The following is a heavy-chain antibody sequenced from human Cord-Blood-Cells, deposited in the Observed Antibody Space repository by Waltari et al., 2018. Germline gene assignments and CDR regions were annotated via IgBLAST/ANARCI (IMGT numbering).Heavy chain of an antibody. D-gene: IGHD2-15*01. J-gene: IGHJ4*02. V-gene: IGHV4-39*01. CDR1: GGSISSSSYY. Sequence: QLQLQESGPGLVKPSETLSLTCTVSGGSISSSSYYWGWIRQPPGKGLEWIGSIYYSGSTYYNPSLKSRVAISVDTSKNQFSLKLGSVTAADTAVYYCARLPGPRYGSGGSCYSLHYYFDYWGQGTLVTVSS. CDR2: IYYSGST. CDR3: ARLPGPRYGSGGSCYSLHYYFDY.